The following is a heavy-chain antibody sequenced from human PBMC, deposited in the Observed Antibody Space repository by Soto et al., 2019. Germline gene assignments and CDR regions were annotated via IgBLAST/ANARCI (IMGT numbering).Heavy chain of an antibody. V-gene: IGHV4-39*01. Sequence: SETLSLTCTVSGGSINDFAYYWGWIRQPPGKGLEWIGTVYHNGNTYYNPSLKSRVTISVDTAKNQFSLNLRSVTAADTAIYFCARRERYYGSPGWFDPWGQGALVTV. CDR1: GGSINDFAYY. CDR3: ARRERYYGSPGWFDP. CDR2: VYHNGNT. D-gene: IGHD3-16*01. J-gene: IGHJ5*02.